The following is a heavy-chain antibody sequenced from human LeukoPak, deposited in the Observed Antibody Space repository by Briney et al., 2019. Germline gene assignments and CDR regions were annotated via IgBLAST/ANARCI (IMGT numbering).Heavy chain of an antibody. CDR3: ASVYDSSGYYPF. CDR2: INHSGST. Sequence: PSETLSLTCAVYGGSFSGCYWSWIRQPPGKGLEWIGEINHSGSTNCNPSLKSRVTISVDTSKNQFSLKLSSVTAADTAVYYCASVYDSSGYYPFWGQGTPVTVSS. CDR1: GGSFSGCY. V-gene: IGHV4-34*01. J-gene: IGHJ4*02. D-gene: IGHD3-22*01.